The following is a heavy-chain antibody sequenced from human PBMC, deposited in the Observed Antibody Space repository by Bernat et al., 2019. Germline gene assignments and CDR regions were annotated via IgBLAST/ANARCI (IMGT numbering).Heavy chain of an antibody. J-gene: IGHJ5*02. CDR3: GREAWFDP. CDR1: GFTFSTYS. Sequence: EVQLVESGGGLVQLGGSLRLSCAAAGFTFSTYSMNWVRQAPGKGLEWISCISSSSCTIYYADSVKGRFTISRDNAKNSLYLQMNSLGDEDTAVYYCGREAWFDPWGQGTLVTVSS. CDR2: ISSSSCTI. V-gene: IGHV3-48*02.